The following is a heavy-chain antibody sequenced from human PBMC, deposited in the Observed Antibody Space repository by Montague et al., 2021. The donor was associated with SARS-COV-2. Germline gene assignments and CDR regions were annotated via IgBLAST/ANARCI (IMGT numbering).Heavy chain of an antibody. J-gene: IGHJ6*02. CDR2: SSGSYGGP. V-gene: IGHV3-23*01. Sequence: SLRLSGAASGFTFSHSAMNWVRQAPGKGLEWVSGSSGSYGGPHYSDSFXVRFTISRDNSKNVLYLQMNSLRAEDTALYYCAKDSYYYGLGYGMDVWGQGTTVTVSS. D-gene: IGHD3-10*01. CDR1: GFTFSHSA. CDR3: AKDSYYYGLGYGMDV.